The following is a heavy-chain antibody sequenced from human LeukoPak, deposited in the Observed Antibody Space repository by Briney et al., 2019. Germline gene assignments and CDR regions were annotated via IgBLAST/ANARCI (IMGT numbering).Heavy chain of an antibody. J-gene: IGHJ5*02. D-gene: IGHD6-6*01. Sequence: GGSLRLSCAASGFTFSSYSMNWVRQAPGKGLEWVSSISSSSSYIYYADSVKGRFTISRDNAKNSLYLQMNSLRAEDTAVYYCARASIAARHWFDPWGQGTLVTVSS. CDR1: GFTFSSYS. V-gene: IGHV3-21*04. CDR3: ARASIAARHWFDP. CDR2: ISSSSSYI.